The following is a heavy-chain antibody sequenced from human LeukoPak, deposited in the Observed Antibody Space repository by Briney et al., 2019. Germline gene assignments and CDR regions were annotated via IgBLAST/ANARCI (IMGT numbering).Heavy chain of an antibody. J-gene: IGHJ6*02. CDR2: IHNSGSGGGT. D-gene: IGHD3-16*01. CDR1: AFTDSINC. Sequence: GGSLRLSCAASAFTDSINCMSGVRQAPGKGLECVSVIHNSGSGGGTYYADSVKGRFTISRDNSKNTLYLQMDSLRAEDTAVYYCARERGWGAAYYYGMDVWGQGTTVTVSS. CDR3: ARERGWGAAYYYGMDV. V-gene: IGHV3-66*01.